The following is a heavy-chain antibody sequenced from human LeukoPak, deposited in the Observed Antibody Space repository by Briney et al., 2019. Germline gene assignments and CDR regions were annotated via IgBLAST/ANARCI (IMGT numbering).Heavy chain of an antibody. Sequence: SETLSLTCAVSGGSISSYYWHWIRQPGGKGLEWIGRIYSSGRTNYNPSLKSRATMSVDTSKNQFSLKLSSVTAADTAVYYCARRKLVTDGFHIWGQGTMASVSS. V-gene: IGHV4-4*07. CDR1: GGSISSYY. CDR3: ARRKLVTDGFHI. CDR2: IYSSGRT. D-gene: IGHD4-23*01. J-gene: IGHJ3*02.